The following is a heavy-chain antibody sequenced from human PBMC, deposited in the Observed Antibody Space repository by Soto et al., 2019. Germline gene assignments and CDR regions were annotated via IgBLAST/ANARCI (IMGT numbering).Heavy chain of an antibody. CDR3: TRISGYLYNYYGMDV. D-gene: IGHD5-12*01. V-gene: IGHV3-73*01. CDR2: IISKANSYAT. CDR1: GLTFSGSA. Sequence: GGPLRLSCTASGLTFSGSARHWVRQSSGKGLEWVGRIISKANSYATAYAASVKGRFTISRDDSKNTAYLQMNSLKTEDTAVYYCTRISGYLYNYYGMDVWGQGTTVTVS. J-gene: IGHJ6*02.